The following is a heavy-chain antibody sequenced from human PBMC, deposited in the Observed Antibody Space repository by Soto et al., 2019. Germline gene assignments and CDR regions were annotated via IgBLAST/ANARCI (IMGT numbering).Heavy chain of an antibody. CDR1: GFTFSNSA. CDR3: ARELKANYYDSGRYYPTRYFDY. Sequence: PVGSLRLSCAASGFTFSNSAVHWVRQAPGKGLEWLAVVSYDGNNEYYADSVKGRFTISRDNSKNTLYLQLNSLRPEDTAVYYCARELKANYYDSGRYYPTRYFDYWGQGTLVTVSS. V-gene: IGHV3-30-3*01. CDR2: VSYDGNNE. D-gene: IGHD3-10*01. J-gene: IGHJ4*02.